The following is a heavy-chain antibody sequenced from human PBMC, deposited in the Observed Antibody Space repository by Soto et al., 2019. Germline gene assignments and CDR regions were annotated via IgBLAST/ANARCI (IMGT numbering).Heavy chain of an antibody. J-gene: IGHJ5*02. CDR1: GGSISSYY. D-gene: IGHD3-3*01. Sequence: SETLSLTCTVSGGSISSYYWSWIRQPPGKGLEWIGYIYYSGSTNYNPSLKSRVTISVDTSKNQFSLKLSSVTAADTAVYYCARGTIFGVIGVLHWFDPWGQGTLVTVSS. V-gene: IGHV4-59*01. CDR3: ARGTIFGVIGVLHWFDP. CDR2: IYYSGST.